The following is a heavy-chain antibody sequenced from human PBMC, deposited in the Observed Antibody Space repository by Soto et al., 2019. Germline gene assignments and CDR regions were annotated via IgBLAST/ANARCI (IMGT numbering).Heavy chain of an antibody. CDR3: AREPNYFDY. Sequence: ASVKVSCKGSGYTFASYGSGWVRQAPGQGLEWMGWISAYNGNTKYAQKLQGRVTMTTDTSTSTAYMELRSLRSDDKAVYHCAREPNYFDYWGQGTPVTVSS. CDR1: GYTFASYG. J-gene: IGHJ4*02. CDR2: ISAYNGNT. V-gene: IGHV1-18*01.